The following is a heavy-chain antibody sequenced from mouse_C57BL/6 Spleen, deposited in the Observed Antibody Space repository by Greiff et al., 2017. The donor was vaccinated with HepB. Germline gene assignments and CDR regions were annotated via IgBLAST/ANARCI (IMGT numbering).Heavy chain of an antibody. J-gene: IGHJ3*01. Sequence: VKLQQPGAELVKPGASVKVSCKASGYTFTSYWMHWVKQRPGQGLEWIGRIHPSDSDTNYNQKFKGKATLTVDKSSSTAYMQLSSLTSEDSAVYYCAMPHGSSQAWFAYWGQGTLVTVSA. V-gene: IGHV1-74*04. CDR1: GYTFTSYW. D-gene: IGHD1-1*01. CDR3: AMPHGSSQAWFAY. CDR2: IHPSDSDT.